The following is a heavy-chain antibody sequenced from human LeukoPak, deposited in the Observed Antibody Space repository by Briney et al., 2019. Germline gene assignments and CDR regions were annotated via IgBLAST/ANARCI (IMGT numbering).Heavy chain of an antibody. V-gene: IGHV3-23*01. CDR2: ITSSGETT. CDR1: GFTFSSYE. CDR3: AKMQGYFDY. Sequence: GGSLRLSCAASGFTFSSYEMNWVRQAPGKGLEWVSAITSSGETTYYADSVKGRFTISRDNSKNMVYLQMNSLRAEDAATYYCAKMQGYFDYWGQGSLVTVSS. J-gene: IGHJ4*02.